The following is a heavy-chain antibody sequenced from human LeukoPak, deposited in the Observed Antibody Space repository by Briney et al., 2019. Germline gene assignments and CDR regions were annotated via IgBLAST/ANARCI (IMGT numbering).Heavy chain of an antibody. V-gene: IGHV1-69*05. D-gene: IGHD2-15*01. CDR2: IIPIFGTA. Sequence: SVKVSCKASGYTFTSYGISWVRQAPGQGLEWMGGIIPIFGTANYAQKFQGRVTITTDESTSTAYMELSSLRSEDTAVYYCAGGLRDYYYYMDVWGKGTTVTVSS. J-gene: IGHJ6*03. CDR1: GYTFTSYG. CDR3: AGGLRDYYYYMDV.